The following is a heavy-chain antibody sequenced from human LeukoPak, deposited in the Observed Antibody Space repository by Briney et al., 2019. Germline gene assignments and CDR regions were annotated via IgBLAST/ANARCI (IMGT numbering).Heavy chain of an antibody. Sequence: ASVKVSCKASGGTFISYAISWVRQAPGQGLEWMGGIIPIFGTANYAQKFQGRVTITADESTSTAYMELSSLRSEDTAVYYCARTPTLDIVATMNWFDPWGQGTLVTVSS. J-gene: IGHJ5*02. CDR3: ARTPTLDIVATMNWFDP. V-gene: IGHV1-69*13. CDR1: GGTFISYA. CDR2: IIPIFGTA. D-gene: IGHD5-12*01.